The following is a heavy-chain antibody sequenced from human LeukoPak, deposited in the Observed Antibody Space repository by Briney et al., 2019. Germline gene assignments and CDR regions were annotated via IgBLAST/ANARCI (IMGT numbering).Heavy chain of an antibody. V-gene: IGHV3-23*01. J-gene: IGHJ4*02. D-gene: IGHD6-13*01. CDR2: ISGSGGST. CDR1: GFTFSSHA. CDR3: ASWAGLNNGTWYFGPFDF. Sequence: GGSLRLSCAASGFTFSSHAMNWVRQAPGMGLEWVSLISGSGGSTYYADSAKGRFTISRDNSKNTLYLQMNSQRAEDTAVYYCASWAGLNNGTWYFGPFDFWGQGTLVTVSS.